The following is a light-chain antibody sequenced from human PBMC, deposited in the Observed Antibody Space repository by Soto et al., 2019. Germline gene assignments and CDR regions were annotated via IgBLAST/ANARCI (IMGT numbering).Light chain of an antibody. CDR2: EVS. J-gene: IGLJ3*02. CDR3: SSYTTSSTHWV. V-gene: IGLV2-14*01. CDR1: SSDVGGYNY. Sequence: QSALTQPASVSGSPGQSITISCTGTSSDVGGYNYVSWYQQHPGKATKLMIYEVSNRPSGVSNRFSGSKSGNTASLTISGLQADDEAVYYCSSYTTSSTHWVFGGGTKVTVL.